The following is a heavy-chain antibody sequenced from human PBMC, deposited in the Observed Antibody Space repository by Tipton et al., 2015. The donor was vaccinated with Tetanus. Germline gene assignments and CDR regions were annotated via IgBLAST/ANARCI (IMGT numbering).Heavy chain of an antibody. CDR1: GYTFTTYG. Sequence: QSGAEVKKPGASVKVSCKASGYTFTTYGISWVRQAPGQGLEWMGWISAYTGNTNYAQKFQGRVTMTTDRSASTAYMDLRRLRSDDTAVYYCARVQEQRIYYYGMDVWGQGTTVTVSS. CDR2: ISAYTGNT. V-gene: IGHV1-18*01. J-gene: IGHJ6*02. D-gene: IGHD6-25*01. CDR3: ARVQEQRIYYYGMDV.